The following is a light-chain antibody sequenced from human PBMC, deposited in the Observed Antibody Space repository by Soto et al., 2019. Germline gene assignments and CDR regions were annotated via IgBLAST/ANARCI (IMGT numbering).Light chain of an antibody. V-gene: IGKV3-20*01. CDR2: GAS. Sequence: ERVITHSPATLSFSPVEIATLXFRASQSVSSNLAWYQQKPGQAPRLLIYGASTRATGIPARFSGSGSGTDFTLTISRLEPEDFAVYYCQQYGSSPWTFGQGTKVDI. J-gene: IGKJ1*01. CDR3: QQYGSSPWT. CDR1: QSVSSN.